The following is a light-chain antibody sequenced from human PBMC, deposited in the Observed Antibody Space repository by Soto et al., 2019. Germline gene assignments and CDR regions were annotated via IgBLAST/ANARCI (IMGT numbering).Light chain of an antibody. J-gene: IGKJ1*01. CDR2: HAS. CDR3: QQRRT. Sequence: EIVLTQSPAILSLSPGERATLSCRASQSVTNSLAWYQQKPGQAPRLLIYHASNRATGVPARISGSGSGTDFTLTISSLEPADFAVYYCQQRRTFGQGTKVEIK. V-gene: IGKV3-11*01. CDR1: QSVTNS.